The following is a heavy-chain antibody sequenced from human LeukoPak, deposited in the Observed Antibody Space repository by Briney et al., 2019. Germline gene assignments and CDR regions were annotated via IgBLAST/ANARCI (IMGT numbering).Heavy chain of an antibody. Sequence: PETLSLTCAVYGGSFSGYYWSWIRQPPGKGLGWIGEINHSGSTNYNPSLKGRVTISVDTSKNQFSLKLSSVTAADTAIYYCAKDPFLYPRCFDCWGQGTLVTVSS. J-gene: IGHJ4*02. CDR2: INHSGST. V-gene: IGHV4-34*01. D-gene: IGHD2-8*01. CDR1: GGSFSGYY. CDR3: AKDPFLYPRCFDC.